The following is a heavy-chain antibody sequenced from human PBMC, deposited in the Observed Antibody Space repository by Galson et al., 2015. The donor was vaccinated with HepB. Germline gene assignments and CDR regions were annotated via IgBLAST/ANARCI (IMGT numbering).Heavy chain of an antibody. CDR1: GFTFSSYW. CDR3: ARGGTVTTHYSWFDP. CDR2: INSDGSST. Sequence: SLRLSCAASGFTFSSYWMHWVRQAPGKGLVWVSRINSDGSSTSYADSVKGRFTISRDNAKNTLYLQMNSLRAEDTAVYYCARGGTVTTHYSWFDPWGQGTLVTVSS. V-gene: IGHV3-74*01. D-gene: IGHD4-11*01. J-gene: IGHJ5*02.